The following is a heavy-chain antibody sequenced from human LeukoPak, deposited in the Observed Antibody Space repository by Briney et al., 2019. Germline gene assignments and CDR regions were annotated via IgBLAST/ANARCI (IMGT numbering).Heavy chain of an antibody. D-gene: IGHD3-22*01. J-gene: IGHJ4*02. V-gene: IGHV4-59*01. CDR2: IYYSGST. CDR3: ARGSPYDSSGNFDY. Sequence: PSETLSLTCTVSGGSISSYYWSWIRQPPGKGLELIGYIYYSGSTNYNPSLKSRVTISVDTSKNQFSLKLSSVTAEDTAVYYCARGSPYDSSGNFDYWGQGTLVTVSS. CDR1: GGSISSYY.